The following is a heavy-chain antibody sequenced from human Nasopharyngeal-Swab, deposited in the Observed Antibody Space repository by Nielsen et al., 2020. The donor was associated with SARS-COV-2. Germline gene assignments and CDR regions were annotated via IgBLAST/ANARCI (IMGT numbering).Heavy chain of an antibody. D-gene: IGHD5-18*01. Sequence: GESLKISCAASGFTFSSYGMHWVRQAPGKGLEWVAVISYDGSNKYYADSVKGRFTISRDNSKNTLYLQMNSLRAEDTAVYYRAKDKGVDTAMVFGYWGQGTLVTVSS. J-gene: IGHJ4*02. CDR2: ISYDGSNK. CDR1: GFTFSSYG. CDR3: AKDKGVDTAMVFGY. V-gene: IGHV3-30*18.